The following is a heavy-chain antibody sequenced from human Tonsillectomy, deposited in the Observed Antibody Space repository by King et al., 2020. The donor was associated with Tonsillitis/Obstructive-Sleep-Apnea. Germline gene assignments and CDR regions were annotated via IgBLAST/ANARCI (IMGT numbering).Heavy chain of an antibody. D-gene: IGHD6-13*01. CDR2: IKHSGST. V-gene: IGHV4-34*01. CDR3: ARGVSSSWYADY. Sequence: VQLQQWGAGLLKPSETLSLTCAVYGGSFSGYYWSWMRQPPGKGMEGSGEIKHSGSTNFNPSLKSRVTISVDKSKNQCSLKLSSVTDADTAVYYCARGVSSSWYADYWGQGTLVTVSS. J-gene: IGHJ4*02. CDR1: GGSFSGYY.